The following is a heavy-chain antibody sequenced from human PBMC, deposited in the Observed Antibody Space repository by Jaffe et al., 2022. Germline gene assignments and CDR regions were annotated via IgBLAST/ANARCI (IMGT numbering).Heavy chain of an antibody. CDR2: IYWNDDK. V-gene: IGHV2-5*01. CDR3: AHRRPPGAHYDYIWGSYRYTALEYFQH. D-gene: IGHD3-16*02. Sequence: QITLKESGPTLVKPTQTLTLTCTFSGFSLSTSGVGVGWIRQPPGKALEWLALIYWNDDKRYSPSLKSRLTITKDTSKNQVVLTMTNMDPVDTATYYCAHRRPPGAHYDYIWGSYRYTALEYFQHWGQGTLVTVSS. J-gene: IGHJ1*01. CDR1: GFSLSTSGVG.